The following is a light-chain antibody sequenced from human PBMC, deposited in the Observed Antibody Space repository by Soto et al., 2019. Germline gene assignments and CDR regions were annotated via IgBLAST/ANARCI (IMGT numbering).Light chain of an antibody. CDR3: AAWDDSLNGYV. J-gene: IGLJ1*01. CDR2: SND. Sequence: QSVLTQPSSASGTPGQRVTISCSGSTSSIGSNAVNWYQQLPGTAPKLLIYSNDQRPSGVPDRFSGSKSGTSASLAISGRQSEDEADYYCAAWDDSLNGYVFGTGTKLTVL. CDR1: TSSIGSNA. V-gene: IGLV1-44*01.